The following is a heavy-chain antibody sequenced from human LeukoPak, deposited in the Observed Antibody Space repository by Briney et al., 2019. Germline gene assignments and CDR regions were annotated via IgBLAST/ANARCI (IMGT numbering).Heavy chain of an antibody. CDR2: IHPSGST. Sequence: PSETQSLTCTVSGDSISSYYWSWVRQPAGKGLEWIGRIHPSGSTNYNPSLKSRVTLSVDTSKNQFSLKLSSVTAADTAVYYCASVFWSGPLMDVWGKGTTVTVSS. D-gene: IGHD3-3*01. V-gene: IGHV4-4*07. J-gene: IGHJ6*04. CDR1: GDSISSYY. CDR3: ASVFWSGPLMDV.